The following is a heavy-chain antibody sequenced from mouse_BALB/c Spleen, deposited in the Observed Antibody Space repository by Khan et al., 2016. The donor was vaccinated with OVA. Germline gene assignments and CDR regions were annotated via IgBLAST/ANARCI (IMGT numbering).Heavy chain of an antibody. CDR2: IWRDGST. V-gene: IGHV2-6-1*01. D-gene: IGHD2-10*01. CDR3: ARQPYYHYYVMDY. Sequence: VQLLETGPGLVAPSQSLSITCTISGFSLTNYGVHWVRLPPGKGLEWLVVIWRDGSTTYNSALKSRLSISKDNSKSQVFLKMNSLQTDDTTMYCCARQPYYHYYVMDYWGQGTSVTVSS. J-gene: IGHJ4*01. CDR1: GFSLTNYG.